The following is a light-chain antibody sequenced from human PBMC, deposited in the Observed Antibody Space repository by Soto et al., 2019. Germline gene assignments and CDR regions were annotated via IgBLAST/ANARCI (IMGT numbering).Light chain of an antibody. CDR1: SIDFVSYNR. V-gene: IGLV2-18*01. J-gene: IGLJ1*01. Sequence: QSALTQPPSVSRSPGQSVTISCTGTSIDFVSYNRVSWYQQSPGSAPKLLTYEVRNRPSGLPDRCSGAKAGNTPSLTISGVQTEDATKYFCSLYTSDNTYVFGVGTKVTVL. CDR3: SLYTSDNTYV. CDR2: EVR.